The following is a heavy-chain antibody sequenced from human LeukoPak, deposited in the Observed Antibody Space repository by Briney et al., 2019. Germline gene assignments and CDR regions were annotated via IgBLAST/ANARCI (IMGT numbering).Heavy chain of an antibody. J-gene: IGHJ4*02. CDR2: ISAYNGNT. CDR1: GYTFTSYG. Sequence: ASVKVSCKASGYTFTSYGISWVRQAPGQGLEWMGWISAYNGNTNYAQKLQGRVTMTTDTSTSTAYMELRSLRSDDTAVYYCASDRGPIAVAVTFDYWGQGTLVTVSS. D-gene: IGHD6-19*01. CDR3: ASDRGPIAVAVTFDY. V-gene: IGHV1-18*01.